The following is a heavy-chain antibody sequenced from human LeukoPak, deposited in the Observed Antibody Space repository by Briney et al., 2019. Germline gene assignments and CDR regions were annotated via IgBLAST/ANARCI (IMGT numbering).Heavy chain of an antibody. D-gene: IGHD1-7*01. Sequence: ASVKVSCKASGYTFTGYYMHWVRQAPGQGLEWMGWINPNSGGTNYAQKFQGRVTMTRDTSISTAYMELSRLRSDDTAVYYCARGTALTGTTIYYYYMDVWGKGTTVTVSS. V-gene: IGHV1-2*02. CDR1: GYTFTGYY. J-gene: IGHJ6*03. CDR3: ARGTALTGTTIYYYYMDV. CDR2: INPNSGGT.